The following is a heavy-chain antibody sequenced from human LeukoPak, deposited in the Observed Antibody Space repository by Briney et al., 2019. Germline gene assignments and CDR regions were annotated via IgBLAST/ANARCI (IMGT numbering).Heavy chain of an antibody. J-gene: IGHJ3*02. CDR2: ISRSTGTT. Sequence: GGSLRLSCAASGFTFSTYDMSWVRQTPGKGLQWVSLISRSTGTTYYADSVRGQFTISRDNSKNTLYLQMHSLRVEDTAIYFCAKGGYFSFDMWGQGTKVTVSS. D-gene: IGHD2-2*03. CDR1: GFTFSTYD. V-gene: IGHV3-23*01. CDR3: AKGGYFSFDM.